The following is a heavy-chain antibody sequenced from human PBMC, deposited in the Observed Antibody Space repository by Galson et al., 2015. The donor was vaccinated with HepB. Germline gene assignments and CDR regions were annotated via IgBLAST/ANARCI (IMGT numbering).Heavy chain of an antibody. Sequence: SVKVSCKASGGTFSSYTISWVRQAPGQGLEWMGRIIPILGIANYAQKFQGRVTITADKSTSTAYMELSSLRSEDTAVYYCASPEPGLAVAGYFYGMDVWGQGTTVTVSS. D-gene: IGHD6-19*01. CDR1: GGTFSSYT. CDR3: ASPEPGLAVAGYFYGMDV. V-gene: IGHV1-69*02. CDR2: IIPILGIA. J-gene: IGHJ6*02.